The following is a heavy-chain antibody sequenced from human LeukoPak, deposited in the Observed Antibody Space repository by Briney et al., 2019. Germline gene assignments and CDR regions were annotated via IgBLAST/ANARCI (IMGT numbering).Heavy chain of an antibody. Sequence: GGSLRLSCAASGFTFSSYSMNWVRQAPGKGLEWVSYISSSSTIYYADSVTGRFTISRDNAKNSLYLQMNSLRAEDTAVYYCARVPGSYRAFDIWGQGTMVTVSS. CDR1: GFTFSSYS. D-gene: IGHD1-26*01. V-gene: IGHV3-48*01. CDR2: ISSSSTI. CDR3: ARVPGSYRAFDI. J-gene: IGHJ3*02.